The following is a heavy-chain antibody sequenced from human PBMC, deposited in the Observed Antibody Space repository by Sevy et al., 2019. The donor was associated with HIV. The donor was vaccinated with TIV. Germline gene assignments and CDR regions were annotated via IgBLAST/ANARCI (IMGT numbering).Heavy chain of an antibody. Sequence: GGSLRLSCAASGFTFSSYWMHWVRQAPGKGLVWVSRINSDGSSTSYADSVKGRFTISRDNAKNTLYLQMNSLRAEDTAVYYCARGARWQQFYYYYGMDVWGQGTTVTVSS. CDR3: ARGARWQQFYYYYGMDV. CDR2: INSDGSST. V-gene: IGHV3-74*01. J-gene: IGHJ6*02. CDR1: GFTFSSYW.